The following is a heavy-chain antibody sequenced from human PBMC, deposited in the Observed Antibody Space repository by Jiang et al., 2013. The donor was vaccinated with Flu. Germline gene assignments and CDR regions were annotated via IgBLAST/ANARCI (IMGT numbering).Heavy chain of an antibody. CDR3: ARGHYYGSGRSNLIRTGFDP. D-gene: IGHD3-10*01. CDR1: GGSFSGYY. CDR2: INHSGST. V-gene: IGHV4-34*01. J-gene: IGHJ5*02. Sequence: LLKPSETLSLTCAVYGGSFSGYYWSWIRQPPGKGLEWIGEINHSGSTNYNPSLKSRVTISVDTSKNQFSLKLSSVTAADTAVYYCARGHYYGSGRSNLIRTGFDPWGQGTLVTVSS.